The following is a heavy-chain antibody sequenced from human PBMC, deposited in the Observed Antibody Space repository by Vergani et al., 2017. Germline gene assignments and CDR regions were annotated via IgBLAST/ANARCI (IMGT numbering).Heavy chain of an antibody. V-gene: IGHV1-3*01. D-gene: IGHD3-10*01. CDR1: GYTFTSYA. J-gene: IGHJ6*02. Sequence: QVQPVQSGAEVKKPGASVKVSCKASGYTFTSYAMHWVRQAPGQRLEWMGWINAGNGNTKYSQKFQGRVTITRDTSASTAYMELSSLRSEDTAVYYCARDSVVVRGSLMDVWGQGTTVTVSS. CDR2: INAGNGNT. CDR3: ARDSVVVRGSLMDV.